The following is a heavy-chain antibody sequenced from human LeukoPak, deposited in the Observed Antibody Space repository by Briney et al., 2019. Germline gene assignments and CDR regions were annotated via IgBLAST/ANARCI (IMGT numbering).Heavy chain of an antibody. J-gene: IGHJ6*03. CDR2: INSDGSST. CDR1: GFTFSSYW. Sequence: GGSLRLSCAASGFTFSSYWMHWVRQAPGKGLVWVSRINSDGSSTSYADSVKGRFTISRDNAKNSLYLQMDSLRAEDTAFYYAVRGAAADPYYYMDVWGKGTTVTVSS. CDR3: VRGAAADPYYYMDV. D-gene: IGHD6-13*01. V-gene: IGHV3-74*01.